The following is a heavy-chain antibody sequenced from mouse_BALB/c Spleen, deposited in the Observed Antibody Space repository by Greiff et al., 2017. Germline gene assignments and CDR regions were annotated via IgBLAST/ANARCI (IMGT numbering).Heavy chain of an antibody. CDR3: ARGTGYYGEYAMDD. V-gene: IGHV5-6-5*01. D-gene: IGHD2-3*01. CDR2: ISSGGST. Sequence: EVKVVESGGGLVKPGGSLKLSCAASGFTFSSYAMSWVRQTPEKRLEWVASISSGGSTYYPDSVKGRFTISRDNARNILYLQMSSLRSEDTAMYYCARGTGYYGEYAMDDWGQGTSVTVSS. CDR1: GFTFSSYA. J-gene: IGHJ4*01.